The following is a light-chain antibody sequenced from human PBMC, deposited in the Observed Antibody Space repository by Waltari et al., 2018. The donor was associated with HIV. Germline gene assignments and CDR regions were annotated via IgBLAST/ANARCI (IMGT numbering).Light chain of an antibody. Sequence: QSALTQPASVSGSPGQSITNSCTGTSSDVGVLNYVSWYQQHPGKPPKLMLHDVNSRPSGVSNRFSGSKSGYTASLTISGLQAEDEAEYFCSSYTTMNTVVFGTGTKVTVL. CDR2: DVN. CDR3: SSYTTMNTVV. CDR1: SSDVGVLNY. V-gene: IGLV2-14*03. J-gene: IGLJ1*01.